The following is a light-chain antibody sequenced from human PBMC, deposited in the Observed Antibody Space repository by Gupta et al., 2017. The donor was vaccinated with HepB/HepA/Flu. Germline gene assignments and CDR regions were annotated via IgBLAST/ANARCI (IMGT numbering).Light chain of an antibody. V-gene: IGKV3-15*01. Sequence: EIVMTQSPATLSVSQGERATLSCRASQSISANLGWFQQKPGQAPRPLIYDASIRASGVPARFSGSGSGTEFTLTISSLQSEDFAIYYCQQYNSWPITFGQGTRLEIK. J-gene: IGKJ5*01. CDR2: DAS. CDR1: QSISAN. CDR3: QQYNSWPIT.